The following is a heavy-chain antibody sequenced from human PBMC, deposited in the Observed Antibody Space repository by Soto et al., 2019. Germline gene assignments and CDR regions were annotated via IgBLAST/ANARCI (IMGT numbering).Heavy chain of an antibody. CDR3: AFYGATYYDILTGYSDY. D-gene: IGHD3-9*01. CDR2: IYSGGST. J-gene: IGHJ4*02. V-gene: IGHV3-66*01. CDR1: GFTVSSNY. Sequence: GGSLRLSCAASGFTVSSNYMSWVRQAPGKGLEWVSVIYSGGSTYYADSVKGRFTISRDNSKNTLYLQMNSLRAEDTAVYYCAFYGATYYDILTGYSDYWGQGTLVTVSS.